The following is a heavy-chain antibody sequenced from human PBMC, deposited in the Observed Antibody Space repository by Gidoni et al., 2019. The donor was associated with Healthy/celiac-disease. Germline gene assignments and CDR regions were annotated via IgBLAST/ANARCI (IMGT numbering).Heavy chain of an antibody. CDR3: ARGPVVVTAAPGAFDI. CDR2: IIPIFGTA. CDR1: GGAVSSYA. V-gene: IGHV1-69*06. D-gene: IGHD2-21*02. J-gene: IGHJ3*02. Sequence: QVQLVQSGAEVKMPGSSVKVSCKASGGAVSSYAISWVRPAPGQGLEWMGGIIPIFGTANYAQKFQGRVTITADKSTSTAYMELSSLRSEDTAVYYCARGPVVVTAAPGAFDIWGQGTMVTVSS.